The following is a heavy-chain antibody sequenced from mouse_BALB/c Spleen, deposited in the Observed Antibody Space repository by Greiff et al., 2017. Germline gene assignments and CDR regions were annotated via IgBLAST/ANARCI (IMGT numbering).Heavy chain of an antibody. J-gene: IGHJ3*01. Sequence: EVKLVESGGGLVKPGGSLKLSCAASGFTFSDYYMYWVRQTPEKRLEWVATISDGGSYTYYPDSVKGRFTISRDNAKNNLYLQMSSLKSEDTAMYYCARDDGYLWCAYWGQGTLVTVSA. CDR1: GFTFSDYY. D-gene: IGHD2-3*01. CDR2: ISDGGSYT. V-gene: IGHV5-4*02. CDR3: ARDDGYLWCAY.